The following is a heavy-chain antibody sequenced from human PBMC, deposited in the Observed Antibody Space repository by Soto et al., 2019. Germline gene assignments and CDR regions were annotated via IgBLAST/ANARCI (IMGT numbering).Heavy chain of an antibody. CDR2: MNPNSGNT. Sequence: QVQLVQSGAEVKKPGASVKVSCKASGYTFTSYDINWVRQATGQGLEWMGWMNPNSGNTGYAQKFQGRVTMTRNTSMSTDYMELSSLRSEDTAVYYCARVDSYGDYVGDWGQGTLVTVSS. CDR3: ARVDSYGDYVGD. CDR1: GYTFTSYD. J-gene: IGHJ4*02. D-gene: IGHD4-17*01. V-gene: IGHV1-8*01.